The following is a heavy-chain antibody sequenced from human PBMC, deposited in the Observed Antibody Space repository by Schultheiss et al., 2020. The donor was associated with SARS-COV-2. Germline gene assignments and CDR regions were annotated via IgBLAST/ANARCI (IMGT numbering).Heavy chain of an antibody. CDR3: ARGDGVVFDY. CDR1: GGSISSYY. CDR2: IYYSGST. J-gene: IGHJ4*02. V-gene: IGHV4-31*11. Sequence: SETLSLTCAVSGGSISSYYWGWIRQHPGKGLEWIGYIYYSGSTYYNPSLKSRVTISVDTSKNQFSLKLSSVTAADTAVYYCARGDGVVFDYWGQGTLVTVSS. D-gene: IGHD3-3*01.